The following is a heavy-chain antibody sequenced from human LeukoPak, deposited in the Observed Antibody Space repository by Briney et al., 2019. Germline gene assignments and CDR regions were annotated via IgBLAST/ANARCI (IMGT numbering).Heavy chain of an antibody. CDR3: ARVYYDFRSGYSLIAFDI. D-gene: IGHD3-3*01. CDR1: GGSISSYY. CDR2: IYYSGST. Sequence: QPSETLSLTCTVSGGSISSYYWSWIRQPPGKGLEWIGYIYYSGSTNYNPSLKSRVTISVDTSKNQFSLKLSSVTAADTAVYYCARVYYDFRSGYSLIAFDIWAKGQWSPSLQ. V-gene: IGHV4-59*01. J-gene: IGHJ3*02.